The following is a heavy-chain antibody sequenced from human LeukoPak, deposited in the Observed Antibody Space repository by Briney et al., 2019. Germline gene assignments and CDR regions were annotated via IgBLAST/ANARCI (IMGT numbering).Heavy chain of an antibody. CDR2: SIPIFGTA. Sequence: ASVKVSCKASGGTFSSYAISWVRQAPGQGLEWMGGSIPIFGTANYAQKFQGRVTITADESTSTAYMELSSLRSEDTAVYYCATGSYYDSSGYYYYGMDVWGQGTTVTVSS. V-gene: IGHV1-69*13. D-gene: IGHD3-22*01. CDR1: GGTFSSYA. CDR3: ATGSYYDSSGYYYYGMDV. J-gene: IGHJ6*02.